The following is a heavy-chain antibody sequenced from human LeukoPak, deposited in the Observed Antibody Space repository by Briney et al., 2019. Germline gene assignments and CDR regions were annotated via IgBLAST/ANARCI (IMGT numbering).Heavy chain of an antibody. Sequence: QPGGSLRLSCAASGFTFSSYGMHWVRQAPGKGLEWVAVISYDGSNKYYADSVKGRFTISRDNSKNTLYLRMNSLRAEDTAVYYCAKFPTYYYDSRDDAFDIWGQGTMVTVSS. J-gene: IGHJ3*02. CDR1: GFTFSSYG. V-gene: IGHV3-30*18. D-gene: IGHD3-22*01. CDR3: AKFPTYYYDSRDDAFDI. CDR2: ISYDGSNK.